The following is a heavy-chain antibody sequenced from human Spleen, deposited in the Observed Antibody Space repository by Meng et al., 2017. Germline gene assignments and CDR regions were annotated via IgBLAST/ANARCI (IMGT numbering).Heavy chain of an antibody. CDR1: GYNFPDYW. CDR2: IDPKSDNT. D-gene: IGHD2-15*01. Sequence: ASVKVSCKPSGYNFPDYWLHWVRRAPGQGLEWMGRIDPKSDNTHYAQKFQGRVTMTRDTSISTAYMELSGLRSNDTALYYCATQSPTFCIGDSCLVGLDIWGQGTTVTVSS. CDR3: ATQSPTFCIGDSCLVGLDI. V-gene: IGHV1-2*06. J-gene: IGHJ6*02.